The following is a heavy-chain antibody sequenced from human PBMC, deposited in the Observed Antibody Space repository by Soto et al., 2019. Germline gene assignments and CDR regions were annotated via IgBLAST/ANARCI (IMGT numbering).Heavy chain of an antibody. J-gene: IGHJ3*02. Sequence: QVQLVESGGGVAQPGRSLRCSCAASGFTFSSYGMHWVRQAPGKGLEWLAVISYDGSNKYYADSVKGRFTISRDNSKNTQYLQMSRLRAEDTAVYYCAKDRALLRFVEWLLDDAFDIWGQGKMVTVSS. V-gene: IGHV3-30*18. CDR2: ISYDGSNK. D-gene: IGHD3-3*01. CDR1: GFTFSSYG. CDR3: AKDRALLRFVEWLLDDAFDI.